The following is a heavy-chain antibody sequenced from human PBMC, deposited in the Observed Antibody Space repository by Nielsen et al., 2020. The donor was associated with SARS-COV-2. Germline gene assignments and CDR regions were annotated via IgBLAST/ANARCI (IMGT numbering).Heavy chain of an antibody. D-gene: IGHD5-24*01. CDR3: ARDGDVSDGMAAYYYGMDV. V-gene: IGHV1-18*01. CDR1: GYTSTSYG. Sequence: ASVKISCKASGYTSTSYGISWVRQAPGQGLEWMGWISAYNGNTNYAQKLQGRVTMTTDTSTSTAYMELRSLRSDDTAVYYCARDGDVSDGMAAYYYGMDVWGQGTTVTVSS. J-gene: IGHJ6*02. CDR2: ISAYNGNT.